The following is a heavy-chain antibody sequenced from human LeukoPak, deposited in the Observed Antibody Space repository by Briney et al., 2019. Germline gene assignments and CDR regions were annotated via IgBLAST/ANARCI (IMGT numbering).Heavy chain of an antibody. CDR3: AREGTVTTEYYFDY. D-gene: IGHD4-17*01. CDR2: IIPIFGTA. J-gene: IGHJ4*02. Sequence: ATVKVSCKASGYTFSSYAISWVRQAPGQGLEWMGGIIPIFGTANYAQKFQGRVTITADESTSIAYMELSSLRSEDTAVCYCAREGTVTTEYYFDYWGQGTLVTVSS. CDR1: GYTFSSYA. V-gene: IGHV1-69*13.